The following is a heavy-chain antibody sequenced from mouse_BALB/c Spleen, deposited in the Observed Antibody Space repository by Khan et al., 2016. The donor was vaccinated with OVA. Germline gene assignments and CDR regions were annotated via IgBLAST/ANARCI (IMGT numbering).Heavy chain of an antibody. CDR3: VNHGSSSAWFTY. CDR1: GYTFTSYW. V-gene: IGHV1-7*01. Sequence: QMQLEESGAELAKPGASVKMSCKASGYTFTSYWMPWVKQRPGQGLEWIGYINPSTGYTEYNQKFKDKATLTADKSSSTAYMQLSSLTSEDSAVDYCVNHGSSSAWFTYWGQGTLVTVSA. D-gene: IGHD1-1*01. J-gene: IGHJ3*01. CDR2: INPSTGYT.